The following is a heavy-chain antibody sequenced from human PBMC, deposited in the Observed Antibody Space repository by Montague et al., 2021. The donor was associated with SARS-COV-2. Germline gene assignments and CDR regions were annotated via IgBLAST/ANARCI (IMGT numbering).Heavy chain of an antibody. D-gene: IGHD1-26*01. CDR2: IYHSGST. CDR3: AREPQVGAMDY. V-gene: IGHV4-34*01. J-gene: IGHJ4*02. CDR1: GGSFSGYY. Sequence: SETLSPTCAVYGGSFSGYYWSWIRQPPGKGLEWIGEIYHSGSTNYNPSLKSRVTISVDTSKNQFSLRLSSVTAADTAVYYCAREPQVGAMDYWGQGTLVTVSS.